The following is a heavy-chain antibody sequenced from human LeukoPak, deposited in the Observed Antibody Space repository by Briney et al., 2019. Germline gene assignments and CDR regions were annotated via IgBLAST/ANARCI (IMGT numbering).Heavy chain of an antibody. J-gene: IGHJ4*02. Sequence: PSETLSLTCTVSGGSISSGGYYWSWIRQHPGKGLEWIGYIYYSGSTNYNPSLKSRVTISVDTSKNQFSLKLSSVTAADTAMYYCARVYKQWNGPFDYWGQGTLVTVSS. V-gene: IGHV4-61*08. CDR1: GGSISSGGYY. D-gene: IGHD6-19*01. CDR3: ARVYKQWNGPFDY. CDR2: IYYSGST.